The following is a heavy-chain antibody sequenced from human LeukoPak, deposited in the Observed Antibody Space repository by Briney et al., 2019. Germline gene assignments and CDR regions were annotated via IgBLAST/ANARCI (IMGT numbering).Heavy chain of an antibody. J-gene: IGHJ4*02. Sequence: PGGSLRLSCAASGFTFSSYAMSWVRQAPGKGLEWVSAISGSGGSTYYADSVKGRFTISRDNSKNTLNLQMNSLRAEDTAVYYCASYSNYVPWYFDYWGQGTLVTVSS. CDR1: GFTFSSYA. CDR3: ASYSNYVPWYFDY. CDR2: ISGSGGST. V-gene: IGHV3-23*01. D-gene: IGHD4-11*01.